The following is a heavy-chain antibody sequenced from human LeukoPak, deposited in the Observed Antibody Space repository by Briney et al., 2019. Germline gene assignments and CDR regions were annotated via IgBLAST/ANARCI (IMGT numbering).Heavy chain of an antibody. J-gene: IGHJ5*02. Sequence: SETLSLICSVSGDSFTSSYWTWIRETPGKGLEWIGYIHYSGGTNFNPSLKSRVTISVDTSKNQFSLNLSSVTAADTAVYYCAREGDKYANWFDTWGQGTLVTVSS. CDR1: GDSFTSSY. D-gene: IGHD2-8*01. CDR2: IHYSGGT. CDR3: AREGDKYANWFDT. V-gene: IGHV4-59*01.